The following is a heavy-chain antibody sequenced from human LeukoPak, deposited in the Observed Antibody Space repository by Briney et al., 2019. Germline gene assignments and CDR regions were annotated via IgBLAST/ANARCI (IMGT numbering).Heavy chain of an antibody. Sequence: GSLRLSCAASGFTFSSYGMHWVRQAPGKGLEWVAVISYDGSNKYYADSVKGRFTISRDNSKNTLYLQMNSLRAEDTALYYCAKAAAGLPYYYYGMDVWGQGTTVTVSS. CDR2: ISYDGSNK. CDR3: AKAAAGLPYYYYGMDV. CDR1: GFTFSSYG. J-gene: IGHJ6*02. V-gene: IGHV3-30*18. D-gene: IGHD6-13*01.